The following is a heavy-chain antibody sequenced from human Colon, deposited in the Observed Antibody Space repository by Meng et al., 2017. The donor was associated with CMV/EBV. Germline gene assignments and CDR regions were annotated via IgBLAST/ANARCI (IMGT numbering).Heavy chain of an antibody. CDR2: MDPTTGRT. Sequence: QVQLVQSGDEVGMPGASVKVSCKASGYSFTGYYIHWVRQAPGQGLEWMGWMDPTTGRTDYAQKFQGTVTMTRDTSISTAYLELSRLTSDDTAVYYCASHSSYVWGSHHWGQGTLVTVSS. J-gene: IGHJ1*01. CDR3: ASHSSYVWGSHH. CDR1: GYSFTGYY. D-gene: IGHD3-16*01. V-gene: IGHV1-2*02.